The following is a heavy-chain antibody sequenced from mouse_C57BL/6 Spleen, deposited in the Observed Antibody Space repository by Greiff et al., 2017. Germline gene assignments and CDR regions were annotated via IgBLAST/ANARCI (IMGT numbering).Heavy chain of an antibody. CDR1: GFTFSSYA. V-gene: IGHV5-4*01. CDR2: ISDGGSYT. D-gene: IGHD3-2*02. Sequence: EVQLVESGGGLVKPGGSLKLSCAASGFTFSSYAMSWVRQTPEKRLEWVATISDGGSYTYYPDNVKGRFTISRDNAKNNRYLQMSHLKSEDTAMYYCARAGYVGYFDYWGQGTTLTVSS. J-gene: IGHJ2*01. CDR3: ARAGYVGYFDY.